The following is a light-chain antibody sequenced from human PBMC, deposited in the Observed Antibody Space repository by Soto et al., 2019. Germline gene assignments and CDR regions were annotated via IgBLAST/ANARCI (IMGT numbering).Light chain of an antibody. CDR3: QQYGSSGT. CDR1: QSVSSN. J-gene: IGKJ1*01. CDR2: GAS. V-gene: IGKV3-20*01. Sequence: EIVMAQSPATLSVSPGERATLSCRASQSVSSNLAWYQQKPGQAPRLLIYGASNRATGIPDRFSGSGSGTAFTLTISRLEPEDFAVYYCQQYGSSGTFGQGTKVDIK.